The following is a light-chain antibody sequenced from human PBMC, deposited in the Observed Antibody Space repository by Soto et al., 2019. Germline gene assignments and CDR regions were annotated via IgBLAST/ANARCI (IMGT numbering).Light chain of an antibody. CDR3: RSYTSATTWV. CDR2: EVS. Sequence: QSVLTQPASMSGSPGQSITISCTGTSGDVGGYKYVSWYQQHPGKAPKLLIYEVSNRPSGVSDRFSGSKYANTASLTISSLQPEDEADYYCRSYTSATTWVFGGGTKVTVL. CDR1: SGDVGGYKY. J-gene: IGLJ3*02. V-gene: IGLV2-14*01.